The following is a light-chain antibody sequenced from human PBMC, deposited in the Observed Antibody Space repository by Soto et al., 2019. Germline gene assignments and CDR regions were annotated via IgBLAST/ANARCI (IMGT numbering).Light chain of an antibody. J-gene: IGKJ5*01. CDR1: QSVSTN. V-gene: IGKV3D-15*01. Sequence: EILMPPSPTTLSVSPVERDTLSFRASQSVSTNLAWYQQKPGQVPSLLIYGASTRASGIPARFSGSGSGTEFTLTIGSLQSEDFAVYYRQQYSSSPSFGQGTQLEIK. CDR3: QQYSSSPS. CDR2: GAS.